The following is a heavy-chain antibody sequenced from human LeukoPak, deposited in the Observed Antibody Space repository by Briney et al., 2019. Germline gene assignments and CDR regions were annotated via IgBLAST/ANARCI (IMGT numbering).Heavy chain of an antibody. Sequence: SETLSLTCTVSGGSISSYYWSWIRQPPGKGLEWIGEINHSGSTNYNPSLKSRVTISVDTSKNQFSLKLSSVTAADTAVYYCARPTKNCSSTSCSTPHFDYWGQGTLVTVSS. CDR3: ARPTKNCSSTSCSTPHFDY. D-gene: IGHD2-2*01. CDR2: INHSGST. J-gene: IGHJ4*02. V-gene: IGHV4-34*01. CDR1: GGSISSYY.